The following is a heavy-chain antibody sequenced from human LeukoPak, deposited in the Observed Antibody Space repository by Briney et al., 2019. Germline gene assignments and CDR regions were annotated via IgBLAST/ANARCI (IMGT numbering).Heavy chain of an antibody. CDR2: IYYSGST. D-gene: IGHD6-6*01. CDR3: ARTYSSSSLNFDY. CDR1: GGSISSSSYY. J-gene: IGHJ4*02. Sequence: SETLSLTCTVSGGSISSSSYYWGWIRQPPGKGLEWIGSIYYSGSTYYNPSLKSRVTISVDTSKNQFSLKLSSVTAADTAVYYCARTYSSSSLNFDYWGQGTLVTVSS. V-gene: IGHV4-39*07.